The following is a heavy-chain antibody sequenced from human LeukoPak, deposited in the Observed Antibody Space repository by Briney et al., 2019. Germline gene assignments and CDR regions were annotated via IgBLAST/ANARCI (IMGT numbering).Heavy chain of an antibody. D-gene: IGHD6-6*01. J-gene: IGHJ4*02. Sequence: SETLSLTCTVSGGSISSDSYYWSWIRQPAGKGLEWIGRIYTSGSTNYNPSLKSRVTISVDTSKNQFSLKLSSVTAADTAVYYCARDSRSSSSLNWGQGTLVTVSS. CDR3: ARDSRSSSSLN. CDR1: GGSISSDSYY. V-gene: IGHV4-61*02. CDR2: IYTSGST.